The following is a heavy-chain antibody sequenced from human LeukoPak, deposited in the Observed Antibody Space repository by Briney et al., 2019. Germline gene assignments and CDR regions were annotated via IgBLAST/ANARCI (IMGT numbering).Heavy chain of an antibody. J-gene: IGHJ4*02. CDR3: ARSPIFGVGSRIDY. CDR1: GYTFIDYY. D-gene: IGHD3-3*01. Sequence: ASVNVSCMASGYTFIDYYIHWVRQAPGQGLEWMGWINPKSGGTNYGQKLQGGVTVTRDTSIRTVYMELSSMKSDDTAVYYCARSPIFGVGSRIDYWGQGTLVTVSS. V-gene: IGHV1-2*02. CDR2: INPKSGGT.